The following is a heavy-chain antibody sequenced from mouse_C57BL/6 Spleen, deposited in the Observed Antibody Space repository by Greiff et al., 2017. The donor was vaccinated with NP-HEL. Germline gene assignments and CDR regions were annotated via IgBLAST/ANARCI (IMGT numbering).Heavy chain of an antibody. J-gene: IGHJ4*01. CDR1: GYAFTNYL. Sequence: QVQLQQSGAELVRPGTSVKVSCKASGYAFTNYLIEWVKQRPGQGLEWIGVINPGSGGTNYNEKFKGKATLTADKSSSTAYMQLSSLTSEDSAVYFCAIGGAMDYWGQGTSVTVSS. CDR3: AIGGAMDY. D-gene: IGHD2-14*01. V-gene: IGHV1-54*01. CDR2: INPGSGGT.